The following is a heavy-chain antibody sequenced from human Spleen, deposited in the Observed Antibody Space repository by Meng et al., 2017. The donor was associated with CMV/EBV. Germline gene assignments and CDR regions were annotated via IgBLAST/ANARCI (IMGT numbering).Heavy chain of an antibody. D-gene: IGHD1-14*01. Sequence: GESLKISCAASGFTFSDYYMSWIRQAPGKGLEWVSYISSSGSTIYYADSVKGRFTLSRDNAKNSLYLQMNSLRAEDTAVYYCARTQPATYYFDYWGQGALVTVSS. CDR2: ISSSGSTI. V-gene: IGHV3-11*04. CDR3: ARTQPATYYFDY. J-gene: IGHJ4*02. CDR1: GFTFSDYY.